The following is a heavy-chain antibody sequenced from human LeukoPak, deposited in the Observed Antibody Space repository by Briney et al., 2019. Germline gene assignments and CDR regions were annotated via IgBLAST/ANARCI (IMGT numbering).Heavy chain of an antibody. V-gene: IGHV1-69*05. J-gene: IGHJ4*02. D-gene: IGHD5-18*01. CDR1: GGTFSSYA. Sequence: SVKVSCKASGGTFSSYAISWVRQAPGQGLEWIGGIIPIFGTANYAQKFQGRVTITTDESTSTAYMELSSLRSEDTAVYYCARGGYSYGSFLDYWGQGTLVTVSS. CDR3: ARGGYSYGSFLDY. CDR2: IIPIFGTA.